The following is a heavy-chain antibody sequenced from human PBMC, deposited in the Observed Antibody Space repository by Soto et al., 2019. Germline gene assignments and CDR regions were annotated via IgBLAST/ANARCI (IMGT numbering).Heavy chain of an antibody. CDR3: AKEKDYDFVWGSDRYTSHY. V-gene: IGHV3-23*01. J-gene: IGHJ4*02. D-gene: IGHD3-16*02. CDR1: GFTFRTYA. Sequence: GGSLRLSCTASGFTFRTYAMTWFRQAPGKGLEWVSAISGGGSTFYANSVKGRFTISRDNSRNTVSLQMHSLRAEDSAIYYCAKEKDYDFVWGSDRYTSHYCGQGPLFPVSS. CDR2: ISGGGST.